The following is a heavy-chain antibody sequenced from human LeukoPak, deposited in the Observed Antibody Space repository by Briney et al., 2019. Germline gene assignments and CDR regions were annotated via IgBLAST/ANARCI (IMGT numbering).Heavy chain of an antibody. CDR3: ARQLWFGELSTFDY. CDR1: GGTFSSYA. V-gene: IGHV1-69*01. Sequence: SVKVSCKASGGTFSSYAISWVRQAPGQGLEWMGGIIPIFGTANYAQKFQGRVAITADESTSTAYMELSSLRSEDTAVYYYARQLWFGELSTFDYWGQGTLVTVSS. J-gene: IGHJ4*02. D-gene: IGHD3-10*01. CDR2: IIPIFGTA.